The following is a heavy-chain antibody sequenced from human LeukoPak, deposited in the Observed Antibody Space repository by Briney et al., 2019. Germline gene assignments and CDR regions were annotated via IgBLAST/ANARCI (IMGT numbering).Heavy chain of an antibody. CDR3: AREERSTYYYDSSGYLIDY. CDR1: GGTFSSYA. CDR2: IIPILGIA. D-gene: IGHD3-22*01. Sequence: GASVKVSCKASGGTFSSYAISWVRQAPGQGLEWMGRIIPILGIANYAQKFQGRVTITADKSTSTAYMKLSSLRSEDTAVYYCAREERSTYYYDSSGYLIDYWGQGTLVTVSS. J-gene: IGHJ4*02. V-gene: IGHV1-69*04.